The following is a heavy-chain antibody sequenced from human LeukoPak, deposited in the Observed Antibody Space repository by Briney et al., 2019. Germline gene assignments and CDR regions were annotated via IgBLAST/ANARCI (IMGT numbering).Heavy chain of an antibody. CDR1: GGTFSSYA. CDR3: AREHIVVVVAATNDAFDI. CDR2: IIPIFGIA. D-gene: IGHD2-15*01. J-gene: IGHJ3*02. V-gene: IGHV1-69*04. Sequence: GASVKVSCKASGGTFSSYAISWVRQAPGQGLEWMGRIIPIFGIANYAQKFQGRVTITADKSTSTVYMELSSLRSEDTAVYYCAREHIVVVVAATNDAFDIWRRGTMVTVSS.